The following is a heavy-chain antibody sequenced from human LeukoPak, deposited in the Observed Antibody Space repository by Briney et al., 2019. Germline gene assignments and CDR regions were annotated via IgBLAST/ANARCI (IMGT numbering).Heavy chain of an antibody. Sequence: SETLSLTCNVSGDSINSGGYYWTWIRQHPVKGLEWIGFIYHSGRTNYNPSLKGRVTISIDTSRTQFSLKLDSVTAADTSVYYCARAGVTAIQVWYFDLWGRGTRVTVSS. CDR3: ARAGVTAIQVWYFDL. J-gene: IGHJ2*01. CDR2: IYHSGRT. CDR1: GDSINSGGYY. V-gene: IGHV4-31*03. D-gene: IGHD2-21*02.